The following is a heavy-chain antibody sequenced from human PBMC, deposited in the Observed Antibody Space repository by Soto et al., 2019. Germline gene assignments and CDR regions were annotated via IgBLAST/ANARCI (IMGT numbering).Heavy chain of an antibody. CDR1: GFTFSSYA. D-gene: IGHD3-10*01. CDR2: ISYDGSNL. Sequence: QVQLVESGGGVVQPGRSLRLSCAASGFTFSSYAVHWVRQAPGKGLEWVAVISYDGSNLYYADSVKGRFTISRDNSKNTLYLQMKSLRVEDTAVYYCARDLLRFGELVDYWGQGTLVTVSS. CDR3: ARDLLRFGELVDY. V-gene: IGHV3-30-3*01. J-gene: IGHJ4*02.